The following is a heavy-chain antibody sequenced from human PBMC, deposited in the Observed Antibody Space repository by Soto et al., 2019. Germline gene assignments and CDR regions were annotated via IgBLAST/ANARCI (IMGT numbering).Heavy chain of an antibody. V-gene: IGHV1-8*01. CDR1: GYTFTSYD. D-gene: IGHD1-1*01. CDR3: ARDKVVGATGN. Sequence: QVQLVQSGAEVKKPGASVKVSCKASGYTFTSYDISWLRQATGHGLEWMGWMNPNSGNTVYAQKFQGRVTMTRNTSIITAYMELSILRSEDTAGYYCARDKVVGATGNWGQGTLVTVSS. J-gene: IGHJ4*02. CDR2: MNPNSGNT.